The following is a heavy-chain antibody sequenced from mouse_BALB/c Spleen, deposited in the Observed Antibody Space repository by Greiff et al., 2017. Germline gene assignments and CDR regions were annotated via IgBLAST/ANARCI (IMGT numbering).Heavy chain of an antibody. CDR3: AIGGNYKDY. V-gene: IGHV1-77*01. CDR2: IYPGSGST. CDR1: GYTFTDYV. D-gene: IGHD2-1*01. Sequence: QVQLQQSGPELVKPGASVKMSCKASGYTFTDYVISWVKQRTGQGLEWIGEIYPGSGSTDYNEKFKGKATLTADKSSNTAYMQLSSLTSEDSAVYFCAIGGNYKDYWGQGTTLTVSS. J-gene: IGHJ2*01.